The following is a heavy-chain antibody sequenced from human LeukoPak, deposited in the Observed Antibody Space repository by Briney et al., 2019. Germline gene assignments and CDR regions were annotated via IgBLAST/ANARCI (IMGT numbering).Heavy chain of an antibody. V-gene: IGHV3-74*01. Sequence: PGGSLRLSCAASGFTFSSYWMHWVRQAPGKGLVWVSRINSDGSSTSYADSVKGRFTISRDNAKNTLYLQMNSLRAEDTAVYYCARDGFSTQYFDWLRVCYFDYWGQGTLVTVSS. J-gene: IGHJ4*02. D-gene: IGHD3-9*01. CDR2: INSDGSST. CDR3: ARDGFSTQYFDWLRVCYFDY. CDR1: GFTFSSYW.